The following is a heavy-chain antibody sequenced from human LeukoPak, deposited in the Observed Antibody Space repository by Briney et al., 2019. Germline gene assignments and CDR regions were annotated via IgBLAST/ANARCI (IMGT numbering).Heavy chain of an antibody. CDR2: MNPNSGNT. CDR1: GYTFTSYD. Sequence: ASVKVSCKASGYTFTSYDINWVRQATGQGLEWMGWMNPNSGNTGYAQKFQGRVTMTRNTSISTAYMELSSLRSEDTAVYYCARAGPVPAAIRGIPKSYYYYYYMDVWGKGTTVTVSS. CDR3: ARAGPVPAAIRGIPKSYYYYYYMDV. J-gene: IGHJ6*03. V-gene: IGHV1-8*01. D-gene: IGHD2-2*01.